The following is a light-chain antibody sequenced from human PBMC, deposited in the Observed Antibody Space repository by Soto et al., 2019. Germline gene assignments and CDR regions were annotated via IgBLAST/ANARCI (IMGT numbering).Light chain of an antibody. CDR3: QQYGSSST. V-gene: IGKV3-20*01. CDR2: GVS. J-gene: IGKJ5*01. CDR1: QSLRSIH. Sequence: ELMLYLSPGTLSLSQGERATLSCRASQSLRSIHLAWYKQKPGQAPRPLIYGVSSRATGIPDRLSGSASGTDFTLTISSMEPDAFAVYCWQQYGSSSTFGHGTRLAIK.